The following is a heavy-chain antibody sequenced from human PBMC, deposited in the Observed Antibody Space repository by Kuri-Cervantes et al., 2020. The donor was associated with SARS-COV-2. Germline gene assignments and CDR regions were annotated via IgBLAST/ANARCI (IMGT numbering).Heavy chain of an antibody. V-gene: IGHV4-39*01. CDR1: GASISSSSYY. Sequence: ESLKISCTVSGASISSSSYYWDWNRQPPGKGLEWIGSIYYTGSTYYNPSLKSRVTISVDTSKNQFSLKLSSVTAAGTAVYYCARREIAARRLFDYWGQGTLVTVSS. CDR2: IYYTGST. D-gene: IGHD6-6*01. CDR3: ARREIAARRLFDY. J-gene: IGHJ4*02.